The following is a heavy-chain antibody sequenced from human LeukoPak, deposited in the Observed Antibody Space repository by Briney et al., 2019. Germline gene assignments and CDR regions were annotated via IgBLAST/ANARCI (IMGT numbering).Heavy chain of an antibody. D-gene: IGHD2-15*01. J-gene: IGHJ4*02. V-gene: IGHV3-30*04. CDR3: ARDQNIVVVADLFDY. CDR2: ISYDGSNK. CDR1: GFTFSNYA. Sequence: PGGSLRLSCAASGFTFSNYAMHWVRQAPGKGLEWVAVISYDGSNKYYADSVKGRFTISRDNSKNTLYLQMNSLRAEDTAVYYCARDQNIVVVADLFDYWSQGTLVTVSS.